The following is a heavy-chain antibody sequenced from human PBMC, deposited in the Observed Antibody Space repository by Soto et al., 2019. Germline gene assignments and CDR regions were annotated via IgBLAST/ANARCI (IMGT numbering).Heavy chain of an antibody. CDR1: GYTFTSYA. CDR3: ARDLFTAMVMLGDAFDI. CDR2: INAGNGNT. V-gene: IGHV1-3*01. D-gene: IGHD5-18*01. J-gene: IGHJ3*02. Sequence: ASVKVSCKASGYTFTSYAMHWVRQAPGQRLEWMGWINAGNGNTKYSQKFQGRVTITRDTSASTAYMELSSLRSEDTAVYYCARDLFTAMVMLGDAFDIWGQGTMVTVSS.